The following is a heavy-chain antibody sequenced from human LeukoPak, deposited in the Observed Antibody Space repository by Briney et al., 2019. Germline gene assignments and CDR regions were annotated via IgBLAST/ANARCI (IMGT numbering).Heavy chain of an antibody. Sequence: GGSLRLSCAASGFTFSSYSMNWVRQAPGKGLEWVSSISSSSSYIYCADSVKGRFTISRDNAKNSLYLQMNSLRAEDTAVYYCARVEDYGDYQYGMDVWGQGTTVTVSS. CDR1: GFTFSSYS. D-gene: IGHD4-17*01. V-gene: IGHV3-21*01. CDR3: ARVEDYGDYQYGMDV. J-gene: IGHJ6*02. CDR2: ISSSSSYI.